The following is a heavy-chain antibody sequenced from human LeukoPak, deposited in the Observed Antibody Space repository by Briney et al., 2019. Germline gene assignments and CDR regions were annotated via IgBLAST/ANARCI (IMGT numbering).Heavy chain of an antibody. D-gene: IGHD6-19*01. CDR3: ARTKGGWFDY. J-gene: IGHJ4*02. CDR2: IYYSGGT. CDR1: GYSISSSNW. Sequence: PSETLSLTCAVSGYSISSSNWWGWIRQPPGKGLEWIGYIYYSGGTYYNPSLKSRVTMSVDTSKNQFSLKLSSVTAVDTAVYYCARTKGGWFDYWGQGTLVTVSS. V-gene: IGHV4-28*01.